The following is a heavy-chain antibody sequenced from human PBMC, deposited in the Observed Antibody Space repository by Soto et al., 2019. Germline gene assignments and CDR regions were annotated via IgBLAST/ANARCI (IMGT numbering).Heavy chain of an antibody. Sequence: QVQLVESGGGVAQPGRSLRLSCAASRFTFSNYGMPWVRQTPGKGLEWVAVISYDGSNKYYADSVKGRFTISRDNSKNTLDLQMNSLRAEDTAVYYCVKGGYHYFDYWGQGTLVTVSS. D-gene: IGHD5-12*01. V-gene: IGHV3-30*18. CDR2: ISYDGSNK. CDR3: VKGGYHYFDY. CDR1: RFTFSNYG. J-gene: IGHJ4*02.